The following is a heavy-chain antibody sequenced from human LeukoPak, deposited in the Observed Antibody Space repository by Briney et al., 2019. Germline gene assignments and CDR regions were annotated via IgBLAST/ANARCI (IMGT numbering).Heavy chain of an antibody. J-gene: IGHJ3*02. D-gene: IGHD4-11*01. CDR3: ARPVTSVTGAFDI. Sequence: SETLSLTCTVSGGSISNYYWSWIRQPPGKGLEWIGSIYYSGSIYYNPSLKSRVTISVDTSKNQFSLKLSSVTAADAAVYYCARPVTSVTGAFDIWGQGTMVTVSS. CDR2: IYYSGSI. V-gene: IGHV4-59*05. CDR1: GGSISNYY.